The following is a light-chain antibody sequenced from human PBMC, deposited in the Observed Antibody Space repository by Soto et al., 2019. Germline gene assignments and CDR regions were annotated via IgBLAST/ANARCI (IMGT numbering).Light chain of an antibody. J-gene: IGKJ1*01. V-gene: IGKV4-1*01. CDR1: QIFLYSSNNKNY. CDR3: QQYYSTPRT. Sequence: DIVMTQSPDSLAVSLGERATSSCKSSQIFLYSSNNKNYLAWYRQKPGQPPKLLIYWASTRESGVPDRFSGSGSGTDFTLTISSLQAEDVAVYYCQQYYSTPRTFGQGTKVDIK. CDR2: WAS.